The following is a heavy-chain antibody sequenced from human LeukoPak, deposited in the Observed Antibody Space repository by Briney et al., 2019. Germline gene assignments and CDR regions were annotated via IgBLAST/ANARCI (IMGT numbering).Heavy chain of an antibody. CDR3: ARDKDDYGDYGAAFDI. D-gene: IGHD4-17*01. Sequence: GGSLRLSCAASGFTFSSYSMNWVRQAPGKGLEWVAVISYDGSNKYYADSVKGRFTISRDNSKNTLYLQMNSLRAEDTAVYYCARDKDDYGDYGAAFDIWGQGTMVTVSS. V-gene: IGHV3-30*03. CDR2: ISYDGSNK. CDR1: GFTFSSYS. J-gene: IGHJ3*02.